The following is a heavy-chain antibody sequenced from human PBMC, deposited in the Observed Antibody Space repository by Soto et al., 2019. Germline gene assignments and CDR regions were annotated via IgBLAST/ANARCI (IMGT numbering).Heavy chain of an antibody. V-gene: IGHV1-18*01. CDR1: GYTFTSYG. Sequence: GAAVKVSCKACGYTFTSYGISWVRQAPGQGLERMGWISAYNGNTNYAQKLQGRVTMTTDTSTSTAYMELRSLRSDDTAVYYCARDTASAFNNYYYYYYGMYFWGQGTTVTVSS. CDR3: ARDTASAFNNYYYYYYGMYF. J-gene: IGHJ6*02. D-gene: IGHD2-15*01. CDR2: ISAYNGNT.